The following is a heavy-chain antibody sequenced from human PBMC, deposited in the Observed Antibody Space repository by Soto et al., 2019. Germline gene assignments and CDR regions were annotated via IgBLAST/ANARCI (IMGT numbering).Heavy chain of an antibody. Sequence: SETLSLTCTVSGGSISSSTYYWGWMRQPPGKGLEWIASFFIGGNTYYNPSLKSRVTISVDTSKDQFSLKLSSVTAADTAVYYCARGRGIVATINRSLLFDYWGQGTLVTVSS. J-gene: IGHJ4*02. CDR2: FFIGGNT. CDR3: ARGRGIVATINRSLLFDY. CDR1: GGSISSSTYY. V-gene: IGHV4-39*07. D-gene: IGHD5-12*01.